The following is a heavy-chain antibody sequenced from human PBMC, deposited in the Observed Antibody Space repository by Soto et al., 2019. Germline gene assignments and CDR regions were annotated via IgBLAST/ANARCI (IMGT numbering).Heavy chain of an antibody. D-gene: IGHD6-13*01. CDR2: IRSKTDGGTT. V-gene: IGHV3-15*01. CDR1: GITFSNAW. CDR3: TTTRPGTNVFDN. J-gene: IGHJ3*02. Sequence: EVQLVESGGGLVEPGGSLRLSCAASGITFSNAWMNWVRKAPGKGLEYIGRIRSKTDGGTTEYAAPVEGRFTVSRDDSKNTRYLQMRGLKTEDTAVYYCTTTRPGTNVFDNWGQGTRVTVSS.